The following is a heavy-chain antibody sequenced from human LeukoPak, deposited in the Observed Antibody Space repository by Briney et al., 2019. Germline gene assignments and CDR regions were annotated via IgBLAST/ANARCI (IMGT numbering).Heavy chain of an antibody. CDR3: AKDRPGGSFDY. J-gene: IGHJ4*02. D-gene: IGHD1-26*01. CDR1: GFTFSSYG. Sequence: AGGSLRLSCAASGFTFSSYGMHWVRQAPGKGLEWVAVISYDGSNKYYADSVKGRFTISRDNSKNTLYLQMNSLRAEDTAVYYCAKDRPGGSFDYWGQGTLVTVSS. CDR2: ISYDGSNK. V-gene: IGHV3-30*18.